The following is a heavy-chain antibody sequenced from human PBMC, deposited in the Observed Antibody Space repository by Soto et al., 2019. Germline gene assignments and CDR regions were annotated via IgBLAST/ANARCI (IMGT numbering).Heavy chain of an antibody. CDR1: GFSLSNGRMG. CDR3: ARINADTYSHYYAMDV. V-gene: IGHV2-26*03. Sequence: SGPTLVNPTETLTLTCTISGFSLSNGRMGVSWIRQSPGKALEWLAHIFSDAERSYSTSMQSRLTISTDTSGTQAVLSMTNMDPVDTGTYYCARINADTYSHYYAMDVWGQGTTVTVSS. CDR2: IFSDAER. J-gene: IGHJ6*02.